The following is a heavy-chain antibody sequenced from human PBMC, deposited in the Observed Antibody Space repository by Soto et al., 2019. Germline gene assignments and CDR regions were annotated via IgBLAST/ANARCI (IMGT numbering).Heavy chain of an antibody. Sequence: QVQLVESGGGVVQPGRSLRLSCAASGFTFSSYAMHWVRQAPGKGLEWVAVISYDGSNKYYADSVKGRFTISRDNSKNTLYMQRNSLRAEDTAVYYCAREVGCSGSRCYVSFWRWFDPWGQGTLVTVSS. CDR3: AREVGCSGSRCYVSFWRWFDP. V-gene: IGHV3-30-3*01. D-gene: IGHD2-15*01. CDR1: GFTFSSYA. J-gene: IGHJ5*02. CDR2: ISYDGSNK.